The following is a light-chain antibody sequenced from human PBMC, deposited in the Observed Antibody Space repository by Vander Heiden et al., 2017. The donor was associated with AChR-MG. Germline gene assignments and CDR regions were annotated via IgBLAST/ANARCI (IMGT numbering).Light chain of an antibody. Sequence: SALKQPRSVSGSPGQSVTIACTGTSSDVGGYNYVSWYQQHAGKALKLMIYDVSKRTSGVPDRFSGSKSGNTASRTISGLQAEDESDQFCCSYAGTVVFGGGTKLTVL. J-gene: IGLJ2*01. V-gene: IGLV2-11*01. CDR1: SSDVGGYNY. CDR2: DVS. CDR3: CSYAGTVV.